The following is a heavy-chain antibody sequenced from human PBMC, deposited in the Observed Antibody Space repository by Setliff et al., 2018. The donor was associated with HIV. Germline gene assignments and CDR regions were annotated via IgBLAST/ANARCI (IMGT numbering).Heavy chain of an antibody. Sequence: ASVKVSCKASAYTFTDYYMHWVRQAPGQGLEWMGWINPNSGDTNYAQKFQGRVTMTRDTSISTAYMELSSLRSDDTAVYYCARCMTMTGNWFDPWGQGTLVTVSS. CDR1: AYTFTDYY. D-gene: IGHD3-22*01. CDR2: INPNSGDT. V-gene: IGHV1-2*02. CDR3: ARCMTMTGNWFDP. J-gene: IGHJ5*02.